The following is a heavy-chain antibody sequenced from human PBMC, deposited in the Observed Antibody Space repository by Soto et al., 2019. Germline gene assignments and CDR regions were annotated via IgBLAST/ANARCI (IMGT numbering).Heavy chain of an antibody. CDR2: IDPSDSYT. CDR1: GYSFTSYW. Sequence: GESLKISCKGSGYSFTSYWISWVRQMPGKGLEWMGRIDPSDSYTNYSPSFQGHVTISADKSISTAYLQWSSLKASDTAMYYCARQVGSSSLKIDYWGQGTLVTV. D-gene: IGHD6-6*01. J-gene: IGHJ4*02. V-gene: IGHV5-10-1*01. CDR3: ARQVGSSSLKIDY.